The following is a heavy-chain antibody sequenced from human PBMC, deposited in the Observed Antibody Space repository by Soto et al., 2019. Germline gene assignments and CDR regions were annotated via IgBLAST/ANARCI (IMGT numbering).Heavy chain of an antibody. J-gene: IGHJ5*02. CDR3: ARPNSPPDLFGLVENWFDP. V-gene: IGHV4-39*01. CDR2: IYYSGST. Sequence: SETLSLTCTVSGGSISSSSYYWGWIRQPPGKGLEWIGSIYYSGSTYYNPSLKSRVTISVDTSKNQFSLKLSSVTAADTAVYYCARPNSPPDLFGLVENWFDPWGQGTLVTVSS. CDR1: GGSISSSSYY. D-gene: IGHD3-3*01.